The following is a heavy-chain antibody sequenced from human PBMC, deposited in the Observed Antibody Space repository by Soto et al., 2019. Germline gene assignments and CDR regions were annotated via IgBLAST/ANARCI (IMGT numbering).Heavy chain of an antibody. V-gene: IGHV2-5*04. D-gene: IGHD2-2*01. CDR2: IYWDDDK. CDR1: GFSLTTDGAA. J-gene: IGHJ4*01. CDR3: VQRQGVPAAFAF. Sequence: QITLKESGPTLVKPTQTLTLTCTVSGFSLTTDGAAVGWIRQPPGRTVECLAFIYWDDDKRYSPSPKPRVTIPNAPSNHHVVLTITNIDPVDPGTYYSVQRQGVPAAFAFWGHRSLVTVSS.